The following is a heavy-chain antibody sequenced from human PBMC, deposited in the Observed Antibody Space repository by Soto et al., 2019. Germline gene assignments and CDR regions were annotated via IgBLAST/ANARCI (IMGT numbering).Heavy chain of an antibody. CDR3: ARLNGYCVSTGCHGYYGMDV. CDR2: INHSGST. V-gene: IGHV4-34*01. CDR1: GGSFSGYY. J-gene: IGHJ6*02. Sequence: SETLSLTCAVYGGSFSGYYWSWIRQPPGKGLEWIGEINHSGSTNYNPSLKSRVTISVDKSRNQFSLKLSSVTAADTAVYYCARLNGYCVSTGCHGYYGMDVWGQGTTVTVSS. D-gene: IGHD2-2*03.